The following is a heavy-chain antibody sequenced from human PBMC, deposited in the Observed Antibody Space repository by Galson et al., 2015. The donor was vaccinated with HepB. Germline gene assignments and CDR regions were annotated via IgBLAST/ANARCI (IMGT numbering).Heavy chain of an antibody. CDR2: ISYDGSNK. Sequence: SLRLSCAASGFTFSSYAMHWVRQAPGKGLEWVAVISYDGSNKYYADSVKGRFTISRDNSKNTLYLQMNSLRAEDTAVYYCARTLRGGGWYNWDYFDYWGQGTLVTVSS. J-gene: IGHJ4*02. CDR3: ARTLRGGGWYNWDYFDY. D-gene: IGHD6-19*01. CDR1: GFTFSSYA. V-gene: IGHV3-30*04.